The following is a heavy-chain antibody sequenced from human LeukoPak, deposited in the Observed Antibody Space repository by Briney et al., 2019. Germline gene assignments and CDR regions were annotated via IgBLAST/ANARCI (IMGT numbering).Heavy chain of an antibody. CDR2: IGSDGTKK. Sequence: GGSLRLSCVASGFIFSYHALNWVRQSPDKGLEWVALIGSDGTKKYYADSVQGRFTVSRENSKNTLFLQMNTVRADDTAVYFCARQMTSTRLIVSRGHGTLVTVSS. D-gene: IGHD5/OR15-5a*01. J-gene: IGHJ4*03. CDR1: GFIFSYHA. CDR3: ARQMTSTRLIVS. V-gene: IGHV3-30*04.